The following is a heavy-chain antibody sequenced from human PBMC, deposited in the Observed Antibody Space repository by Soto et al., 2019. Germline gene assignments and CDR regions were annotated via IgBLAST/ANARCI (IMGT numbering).Heavy chain of an antibody. J-gene: IGHJ6*02. CDR1: GYTFTGYY. V-gene: IGHV1-2*04. CDR2: INPNSGGT. CDR3: ARDRILTGYSKNYYYYGMDV. Sequence: QVQLVQSGAEVKKPGASVKVSCKASGYTFTGYYMHWVRQAPGQGLEWMGWINPNSGGTNYAQKFQGWFTMTRDTSISTAYMELSRLRSDDTAVYYCARDRILTGYSKNYYYYGMDVWGQGTTVTVSS. D-gene: IGHD3-9*01.